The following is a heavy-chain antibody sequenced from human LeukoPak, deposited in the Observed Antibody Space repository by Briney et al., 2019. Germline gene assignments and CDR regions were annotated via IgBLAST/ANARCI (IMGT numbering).Heavy chain of an antibody. Sequence: ASVKVSCKASGYTFTSYGISWVRQAPGQGLEWMGIINPSGGGTSYAQKFQGRVTMTRDTSTNTVYMELSSLRSKDTAVYYCARALRSYSSEDYWGQGTLVTVSS. CDR1: GYTFTSYG. CDR2: INPSGGGT. CDR3: ARALRSYSSEDY. J-gene: IGHJ4*02. D-gene: IGHD3-22*01. V-gene: IGHV1-46*01.